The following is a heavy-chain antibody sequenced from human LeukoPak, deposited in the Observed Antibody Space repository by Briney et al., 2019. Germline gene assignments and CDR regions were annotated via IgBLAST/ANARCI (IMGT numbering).Heavy chain of an antibody. Sequence: ASVKVSCKASGSTFSIYAFSWVRQAPGQGLEWMGGIIPISATPTYAQKFGDRVTITADESTSTAYMELRSLRFDDTAVYYCASRKDQWQPAGPRFDFWGHGTLVTVSS. CDR3: ASRKDQWQPAGPRFDF. CDR2: IIPISATP. V-gene: IGHV1-69*13. D-gene: IGHD6-19*01. CDR1: GSTFSIYA. J-gene: IGHJ4*01.